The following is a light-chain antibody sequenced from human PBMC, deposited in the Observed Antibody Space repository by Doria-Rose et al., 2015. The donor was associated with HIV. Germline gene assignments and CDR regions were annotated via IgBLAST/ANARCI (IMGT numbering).Light chain of an antibody. CDR2: DAS. CDR1: QRVKSSY. Sequence: TQSPGTLSLSPGERATLSCRASQRVKSSYLAWYQQKPGQAPRLLIYDASTRATGIPDRFSGSRSGTDFTLTISRLEPEDAAVYYCQQYGTSRGTFGQGTRPEIK. CDR3: QQYGTSRGT. J-gene: IGKJ5*01. V-gene: IGKV3-20*01.